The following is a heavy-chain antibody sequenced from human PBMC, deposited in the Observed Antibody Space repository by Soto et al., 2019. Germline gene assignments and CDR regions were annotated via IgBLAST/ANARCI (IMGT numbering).Heavy chain of an antibody. J-gene: IGHJ4*02. V-gene: IGHV1-3*01. Sequence: ASVKVSCKASGYTFTSYAMHWVLQAPGQRLEWMGWINAGNGNTKYSQKFQGRVTITRDTSASTAYMELSSLRSEDTAVYYCAKYYYYDSSGYSPYFDYWGQGTLVTVSS. CDR2: INAGNGNT. CDR3: AKYYYYDSSGYSPYFDY. CDR1: GYTFTSYA. D-gene: IGHD3-22*01.